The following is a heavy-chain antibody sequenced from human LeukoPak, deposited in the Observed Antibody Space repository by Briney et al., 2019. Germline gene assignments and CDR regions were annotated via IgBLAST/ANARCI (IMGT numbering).Heavy chain of an antibody. Sequence: SETLSLTCTVSGYSISRGYYWGWIRQPPGKGLEWIGSTYHSGSTYYNPSLKRRVTISVDTSKNKFSLKLSSVTAADTAVYYCAMFSSAYYGVDVDYWGQGTLVTVSS. V-gene: IGHV4-38-2*02. CDR3: AMFSSAYYGVDVDY. CDR1: GYSISRGYY. CDR2: TYHSGST. D-gene: IGHD3-22*01. J-gene: IGHJ4*02.